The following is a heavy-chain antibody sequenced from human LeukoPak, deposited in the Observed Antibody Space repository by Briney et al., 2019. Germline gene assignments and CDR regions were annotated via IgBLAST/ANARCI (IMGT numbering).Heavy chain of an antibody. CDR1: GGSISSYY. CDR2: IYYSGST. Sequence: SETLSLTCTVSGGSISSYYWSWIRQPPGKGLEGIGYIYYSGSTNYNPSLKSRVTISVDTSKNQFSLKLSSVTAADTALYYSAIRVADFDYWGQGTLVTVSS. D-gene: IGHD2-15*01. V-gene: IGHV4-59*08. CDR3: AIRVADFDY. J-gene: IGHJ4*02.